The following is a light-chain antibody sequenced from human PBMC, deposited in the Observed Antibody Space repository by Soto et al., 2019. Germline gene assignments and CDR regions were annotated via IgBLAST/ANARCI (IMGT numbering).Light chain of an antibody. CDR3: SSFTSRFTFV. CDR2: EVT. Sequence: QSALTQPASVSGSPGQSIAISCTGTRSDVGAYNYVSWYQQHPGKAPKLMISEVTNRPSGVSDRFSGSKSGNTASLTISGLQAGDEADYYCSSFTSRFTFVFGTGTKV. CDR1: RSDVGAYNY. J-gene: IGLJ1*01. V-gene: IGLV2-14*01.